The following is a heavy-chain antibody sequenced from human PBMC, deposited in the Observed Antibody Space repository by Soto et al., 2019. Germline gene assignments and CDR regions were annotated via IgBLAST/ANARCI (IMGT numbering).Heavy chain of an antibody. CDR2: IYKSTTT. CDR3: ARGRYCLTGRCFPNWFDS. V-gene: IGHV4-30-4*01. D-gene: IGHD2-15*01. J-gene: IGHJ5*01. Sequence: SETLSLTCSVSGDSISTVDYFWAWIRQPPGQALEYIGYIYKSTTTSYNPSFESRVAISLDTSKSQFPLNVTSVTAADTAVYFCARGRYCLTGRCFPNWFDSWGQGTLVTVSS. CDR1: GDSISTVDYF.